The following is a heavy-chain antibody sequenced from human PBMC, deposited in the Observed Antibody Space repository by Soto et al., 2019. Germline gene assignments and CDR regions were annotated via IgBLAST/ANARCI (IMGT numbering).Heavy chain of an antibody. CDR3: ARETEHTGDGGRVGGMDV. CDR1: EVTSSSYA. D-gene: IGHD1-26*01. V-gene: IGHV3-30-3*01. J-gene: IGHJ6*02. CDR2: ISYDGSNK. Sequence: GLSLRLSCAAFEVTSSSYAMHCVRQAPGKGLEWVAVISYDGSNKYYADSVKGRFTISRDNSKNTLYLQMNSLRAEDTAVYYCARETEHTGDGGRVGGMDVWGQGTTVTVSS.